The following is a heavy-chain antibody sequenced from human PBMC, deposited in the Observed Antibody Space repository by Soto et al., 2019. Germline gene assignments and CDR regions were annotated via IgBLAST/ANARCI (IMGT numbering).Heavy chain of an antibody. CDR2: ISGSGGST. D-gene: IGHD2-2*01. CDR3: AKTPQVVPAAYYFDY. CDR1: GFTFSSYA. J-gene: IGHJ4*02. V-gene: IGHV3-23*01. Sequence: GGSLRLSCAASGFTFSSYAMSWVRQAPGKGLEWVSAISGSGGSTYYADSVKGRFTISRDNSKNTLYLQMNSLRAEDTAVYYCAKTPQVVPAAYYFDYWGQGTLVTVSS.